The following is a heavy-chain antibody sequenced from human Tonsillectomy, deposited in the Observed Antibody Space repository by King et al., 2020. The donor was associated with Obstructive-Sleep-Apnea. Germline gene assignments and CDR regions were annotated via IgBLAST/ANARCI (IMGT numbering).Heavy chain of an antibody. D-gene: IGHD3-22*01. V-gene: IGHV4-30-2*01. J-gene: IGHJ4*02. CDR2: IFHTGST. CDR1: GDSVSSVHYS. CDR3: ARVNNTYYYDSSGYYYLPYFDY. Sequence: QLQESGSGLVKPSQTLSLTCAVSGDSVSSVHYSWGWIRQPPGKGLEWIGYIFHTGSTYYNPSLKTRVTILVDSTKNQLSLDLNSVTAADTAVYYCARVNNTYYYDSSGYYYLPYFDYWGQGTLVTVSS.